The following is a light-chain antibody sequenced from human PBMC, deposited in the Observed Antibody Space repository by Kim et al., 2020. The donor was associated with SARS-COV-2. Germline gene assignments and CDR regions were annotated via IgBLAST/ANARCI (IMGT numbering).Light chain of an antibody. CDR2: GNS. CDR3: QSYDSSLSGTYV. Sequence: VTISCTGSSSNIGAGYDVHWYQQLPGTAPKLLIYGNSNRPSGVPDRFSGSKSGTSASLAITGLQAEDEADYYCQSYDSSLSGTYVFGTGTKVTVL. V-gene: IGLV1-40*01. CDR1: SSNIGAGYD. J-gene: IGLJ1*01.